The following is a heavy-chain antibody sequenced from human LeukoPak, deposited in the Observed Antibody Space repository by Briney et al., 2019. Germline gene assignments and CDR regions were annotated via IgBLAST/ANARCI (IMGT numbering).Heavy chain of an antibody. J-gene: IGHJ4*02. CDR1: GGSISSYY. V-gene: IGHV4-4*07. CDR3: AREPLGYCTNGVCLVDY. D-gene: IGHD2-8*01. CDR2: IYTSGST. Sequence: SETLSLTWTVSGGSISSYYWSWIRQPAGKGLEWIGRIYTSGSTNYNPSLKSRVTMSVDTSKNQFSLKLSSVTAADTAVYYCAREPLGYCTNGVCLVDYWGQGTLVTVSS.